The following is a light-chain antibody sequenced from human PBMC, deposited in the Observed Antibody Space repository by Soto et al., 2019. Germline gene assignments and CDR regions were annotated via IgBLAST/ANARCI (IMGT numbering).Light chain of an antibody. J-gene: IGKJ5*01. Sequence: EIVMTQSPGTLSLSPGERATLSCRASQSVGTYLAWYQQKPGQAPRLLIYRASTRATGVPARFSGSGSGTDFTLTISRLEPEDFAVYYCQQYGSSITFGQGTRLEIK. V-gene: IGKV3-20*01. CDR2: RAS. CDR3: QQYGSSIT. CDR1: QSVGTY.